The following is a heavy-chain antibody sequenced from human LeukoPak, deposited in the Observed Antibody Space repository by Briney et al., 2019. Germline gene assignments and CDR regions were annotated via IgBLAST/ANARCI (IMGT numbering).Heavy chain of an antibody. V-gene: IGHV3-21*01. D-gene: IGHD5-18*01. J-gene: IGHJ4*02. Sequence: PGGSLRLSCAASGFTFSNYGMNWVRQAPGKGLEWVSSITSSGTYIFYADSVKGRFTISRDNAKNSLYLQMNSLGPEDTAVYYCARHLSGVTGYTYGRGIDYWGQGTLVTVSS. CDR2: ITSSGTYI. CDR1: GFTFSNYG. CDR3: ARHLSGVTGYTYGRGIDY.